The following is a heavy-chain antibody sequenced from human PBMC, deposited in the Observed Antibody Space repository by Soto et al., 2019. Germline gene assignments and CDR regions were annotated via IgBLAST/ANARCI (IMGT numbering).Heavy chain of an antibody. J-gene: IGHJ4*02. Sequence: SLTCAVYGGSFSGYYWSWIRQPPGRGLEWIGEINHSGSTNYNPSLKSRVTISVDTSKNQFSLKLSSVTAADTAVYYCARAQSIRGVIIVPYYFDYWGQGTLVTVSS. V-gene: IGHV4-34*01. CDR3: ARAQSIRGVIIVPYYFDY. CDR1: GGSFSGYY. D-gene: IGHD3-10*01. CDR2: INHSGST.